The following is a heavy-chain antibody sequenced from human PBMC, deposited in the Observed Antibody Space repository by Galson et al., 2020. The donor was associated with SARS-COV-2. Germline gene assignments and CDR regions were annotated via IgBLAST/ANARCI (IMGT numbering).Heavy chain of an antibody. J-gene: IGHJ3*01. V-gene: IGHV3-33*01. CDR1: GFTFSSHA. D-gene: IGHD4-4*01. CDR3: ARDGQSGAPYAFDC. Sequence: GESLKISCAASGFTFSSHAIHWVRQAPGKGLEWVAQIWFDGSNKYYTDSVRGRFSISRDNSKNTVSLQMNSLRAEDTAVYYCARDGQSGAPYAFDCWGQGTTVTVSS. CDR2: IWFDGSNK.